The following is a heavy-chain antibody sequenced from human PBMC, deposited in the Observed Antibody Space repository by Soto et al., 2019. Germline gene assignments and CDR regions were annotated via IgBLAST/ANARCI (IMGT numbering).Heavy chain of an antibody. CDR1: GFTFSTYA. CDR2: VSGSGAKT. Sequence: EVQLLESGGGLVQPGGSLRLSCTASGFTFSTYAMTWVRQAPGKGLEWVSTVSGSGAKTYYADSVRGRFTISRDNSKNTLYLHMNSLTAEDTATYYCTRDWTGNTWPGVDVWGQGTTVTVSS. J-gene: IGHJ6*02. CDR3: TRDWTGNTWPGVDV. D-gene: IGHD2-8*02. V-gene: IGHV3-23*01.